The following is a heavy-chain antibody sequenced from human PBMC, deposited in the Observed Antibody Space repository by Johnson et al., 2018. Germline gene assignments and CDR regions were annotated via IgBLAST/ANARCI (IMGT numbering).Heavy chain of an antibody. Sequence: VQLVQSGGGLVKPGGSLRLSCAASGFTFSSYSMNWVRQAPGKGLEWVSTFSGSGFIYYLDSVRGRFTISRDNAKSSVHLQLKSLGPEDTAVYYCVRDIYYGRSYYMDVWGKGTTVTVSS. D-gene: IGHD3-10*01. V-gene: IGHV3-21*01. CDR1: GFTFSSYS. J-gene: IGHJ6*03. CDR3: VRDIYYGRSYYMDV. CDR2: FSGSGFI.